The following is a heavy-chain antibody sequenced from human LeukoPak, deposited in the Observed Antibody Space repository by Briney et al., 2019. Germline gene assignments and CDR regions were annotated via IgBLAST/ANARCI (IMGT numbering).Heavy chain of an antibody. CDR1: DGSLSGTRYY. J-gene: IGHJ4*02. CDR2: IYTSGTT. Sequence: SETLSLTCTVSDGSLSGTRYYWTWIRQSAGKGLELIGRIYTSGTTNHNPSLNSRVTMSIDTSKSQFSLRLTSVTAADTALYYCARGSGYLGVDSWGQGILVTVSS. CDR3: ARGSGYLGVDS. V-gene: IGHV4-61*02. D-gene: IGHD3-22*01.